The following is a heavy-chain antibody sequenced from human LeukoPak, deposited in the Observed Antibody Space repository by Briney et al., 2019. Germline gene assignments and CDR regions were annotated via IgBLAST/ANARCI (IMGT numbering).Heavy chain of an antibody. CDR2: IYYSGST. V-gene: IGHV4-39*01. Sequence: PSETLSLTCTVSGGSISSSSYYWGWIRQPPGKGLEWIGSIYYSGSTYYNPSLKSRVTISVDTSKNQFSLKLSSVTAADTAVYYRASLIPSYYDFWGTRFDYWGQGTLVTVSS. D-gene: IGHD3-3*01. CDR1: GGSISSSSYY. CDR3: ASLIPSYYDFWGTRFDY. J-gene: IGHJ4*02.